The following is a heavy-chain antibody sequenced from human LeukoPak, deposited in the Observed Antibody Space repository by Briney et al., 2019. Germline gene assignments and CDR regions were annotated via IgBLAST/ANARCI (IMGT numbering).Heavy chain of an antibody. D-gene: IGHD2-2*01. CDR1: GYTFNSYG. CDR2: ISGYNGNT. V-gene: IGHV1-18*01. CDR3: ARVRDYCTSTSCPTAYYGMDV. Sequence: GASVTVSCKASGYTFNSYGISWVRQAPGQGLEWMGWISGYNGNTNYGQKLQGRVTMTRDTSTSTAYMEVRSLRPDDTAVYYCARVRDYCTSTSCPTAYYGMDVWGQGTTVTVSS. J-gene: IGHJ6*01.